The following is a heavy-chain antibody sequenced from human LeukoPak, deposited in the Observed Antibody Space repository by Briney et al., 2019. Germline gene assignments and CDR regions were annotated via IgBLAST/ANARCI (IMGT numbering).Heavy chain of an antibody. V-gene: IGHV4-39*07. J-gene: IGHJ3*02. D-gene: IGHD5-24*01. Sequence: PSETLSLTCTVSGGSISSSSYYWGWIRQPPGKGLEWIGSIYYSGSTYYNPSLKSRVTISVDTSKNQFSLKLSSVTAADTAVYYCARTDKMVINQAFDIWGQGTMVTVSS. CDR2: IYYSGST. CDR1: GGSISSSSYY. CDR3: ARTDKMVINQAFDI.